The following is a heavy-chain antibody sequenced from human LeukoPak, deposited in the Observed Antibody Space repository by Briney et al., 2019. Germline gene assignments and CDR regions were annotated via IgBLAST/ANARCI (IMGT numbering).Heavy chain of an antibody. D-gene: IGHD6-13*01. J-gene: IGHJ4*02. CDR3: ARDDNLYSSSWYYFDY. Sequence: PGGSLRLSCAASGFTFSSYSMNWVRQAPGKGLEWVSYISSSSSTIYYADSVKGRFTIPRDNAKNSLYLQMNSLRAEDTAVYYCARDDNLYSSSWYYFDYWGQGTLVTVSS. CDR1: GFTFSSYS. CDR2: ISSSSSTI. V-gene: IGHV3-48*01.